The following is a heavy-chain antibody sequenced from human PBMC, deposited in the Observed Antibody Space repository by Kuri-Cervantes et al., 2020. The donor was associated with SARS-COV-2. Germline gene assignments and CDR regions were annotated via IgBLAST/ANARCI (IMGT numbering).Heavy chain of an antibody. CDR3: AKDPSEDYGPGE. D-gene: IGHD3-10*01. CDR1: GFTFDDYA. CDR2: ISWNSGSI. J-gene: IGHJ4*02. V-gene: IGHV3-9*01. Sequence: SLKISCAASGFTFDDYAMHWVRQAPGKGLEWVSGISWNSGSIGYADSVKGRFTISRDNAKNSLYLQMNSLRADDTAVYYCAKDPSEDYGPGEWGQGALVTVSS.